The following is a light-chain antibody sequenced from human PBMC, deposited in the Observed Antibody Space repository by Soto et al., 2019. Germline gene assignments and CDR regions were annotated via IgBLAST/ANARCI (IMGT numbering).Light chain of an antibody. CDR2: DVS. V-gene: IGLV2-14*03. Sequence: QSLLTQPASLSGSPGQSITISCTGTSRDVGGYNYVSWYQHHPGKAPKLMIFDVSNRPSGVSNRFSGSKSGNTASLTISGLQPEDEADYYCSSYTTSNTRQIVFGTGTKVTVL. CDR3: SSYTTSNTRQIV. CDR1: SRDVGGYNY. J-gene: IGLJ1*01.